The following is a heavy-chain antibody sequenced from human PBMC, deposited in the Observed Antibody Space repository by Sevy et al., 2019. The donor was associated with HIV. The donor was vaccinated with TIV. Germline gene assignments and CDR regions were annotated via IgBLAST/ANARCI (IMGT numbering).Heavy chain of an antibody. CDR2: IWFDGSNT. Sequence: GGSLRLSCAASGFTFSSYGMHWVRQGPGKGLEWVAVIWFDGSNTYYAASVKGRFTISRDIAKNTLHLQMTILRAVDTVVDYGARDLEFYGSGEYGPAFMPDYWGQGTLVTVSS. CDR1: GFTFSSYG. V-gene: IGHV3-33*01. J-gene: IGHJ4*02. D-gene: IGHD4-17*01. CDR3: ARDLEFYGSGEYGPAFMPDY.